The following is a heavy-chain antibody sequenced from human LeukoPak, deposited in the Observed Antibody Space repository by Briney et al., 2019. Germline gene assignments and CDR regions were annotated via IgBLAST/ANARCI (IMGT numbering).Heavy chain of an antibody. CDR2: IYYSGST. Sequence: SETLSLTCTVSGGSISSSSYYWGWIRQPPGKGLEWIGSIYYSGSTYYNPSLKSRVTISVDTSKNQFSLKLSSVTAADTAVYYCARLRHPNYWGQGTLVTASS. V-gene: IGHV4-39*01. J-gene: IGHJ4*02. CDR3: ARLRHPNY. CDR1: GGSISSSSYY.